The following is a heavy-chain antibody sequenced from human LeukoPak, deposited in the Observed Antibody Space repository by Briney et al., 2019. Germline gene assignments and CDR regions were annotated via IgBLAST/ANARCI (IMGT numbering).Heavy chain of an antibody. J-gene: IGHJ5*02. CDR2: IYYSGST. Sequence: PSETLSLTCTVPGGSISSSSYYWGWIRQPTGKGLEWIGSIYYSGSTYYNPSLKSRVTISVDTSKNQFSLKLSSVTAADTAVYYCARNYLHIVVVTAMNNWFDPWGQGTLVTVSS. CDR3: ARNYLHIVVVTAMNNWFDP. CDR1: GGSISSSSYY. D-gene: IGHD2-21*02. V-gene: IGHV4-39*01.